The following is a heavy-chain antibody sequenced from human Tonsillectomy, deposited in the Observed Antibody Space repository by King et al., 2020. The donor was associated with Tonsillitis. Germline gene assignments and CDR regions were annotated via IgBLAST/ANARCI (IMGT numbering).Heavy chain of an antibody. V-gene: IGHV4-34*01. CDR3: AAPVPVAIN. J-gene: IGHJ4*02. Sequence: VQLQQWGAGLLKPSETLSLTCAVYGGSFSGYYWNWMRQPPGKGLEWIGEISHSGTTNYNPSLKSRVTISVDTSKNQFSLKPISVTAADTAVYYCAAPVPVAINWGQGTLVTVSS. CDR2: ISHSGTT. D-gene: IGHD2-2*01. CDR1: GGSFSGYY.